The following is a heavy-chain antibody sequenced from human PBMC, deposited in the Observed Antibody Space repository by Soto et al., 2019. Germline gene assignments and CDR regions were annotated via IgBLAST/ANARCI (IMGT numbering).Heavy chain of an antibody. CDR3: TRVGTPQGLDY. CDR1: GGSISTGGYY. V-gene: IGHV4-31*03. J-gene: IGHJ4*02. Sequence: SETLSLTCTVSGGSISTGGYYWSWIRQHPGKGLEWIGYIYNSGSTYYNPSLKSRVTISVDTSKNQFSLKLSSVTAADTAVYYCTRVGTPQGLDYWAQGTLVTVSS. CDR2: IYNSGST.